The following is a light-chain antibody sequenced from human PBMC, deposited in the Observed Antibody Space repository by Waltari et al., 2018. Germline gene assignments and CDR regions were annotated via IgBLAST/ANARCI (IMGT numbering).Light chain of an antibody. V-gene: IGKV4-1*01. Sequence: DIVMNQAPDSLAVSLGERATLKCKSSQNILYSSNSKNYLAWYQQKPGQPPKLLIYWASSRETGVPDRFSGSGSGTDFTLTISSLQAEDVAVYYCQQHYSSPYTFGQGTKLEI. CDR3: QQHYSSPYT. CDR1: QNILYSSNSKNY. CDR2: WAS. J-gene: IGKJ2*01.